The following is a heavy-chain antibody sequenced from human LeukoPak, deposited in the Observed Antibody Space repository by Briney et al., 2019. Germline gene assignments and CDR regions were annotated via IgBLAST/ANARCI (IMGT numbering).Heavy chain of an antibody. Sequence: GGSLRLSCAASGFRFDDYALHWVRQAPGKGLEWVAVISPDGSNKYYADSVNGRFTISRDNSKSTLYLQMNTLTVEDAAIYHCSNEGGVYLPFADWGQGTRVTVSS. CDR2: ISPDGSNK. J-gene: IGHJ4*02. V-gene: IGHV3-30*18. D-gene: IGHD2-8*01. CDR1: GFRFDDYA. CDR3: SNEGGVYLPFAD.